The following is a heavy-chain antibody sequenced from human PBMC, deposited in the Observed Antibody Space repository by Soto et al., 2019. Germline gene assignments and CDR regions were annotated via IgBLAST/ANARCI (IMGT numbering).Heavy chain of an antibody. Sequence: ASVKVSCKASGYTFPWCYITWVLQAPGQGLEWMGWISVYHDKTNYTHEVQGRVTMTTDTSTSTAYMELRSLRSDDTAVYYCAREGDIVVVPAAVNWFDPWGQGTLVTVSS. V-gene: IGHV1-18*01. CDR1: GYTFPWCY. J-gene: IGHJ5*02. D-gene: IGHD2-2*01. CDR3: AREGDIVVVPAAVNWFDP. CDR2: ISVYHDKT.